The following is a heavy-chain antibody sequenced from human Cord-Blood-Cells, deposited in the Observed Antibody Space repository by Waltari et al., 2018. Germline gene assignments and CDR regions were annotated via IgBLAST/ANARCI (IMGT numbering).Heavy chain of an antibody. CDR2: INHSGST. CDR3: ARTVYSGSSFGY. V-gene: IGHV4-34*01. CDR1: GGSFSGYY. D-gene: IGHD1-26*01. J-gene: IGHJ4*02. Sequence: QVQLQPWGAGLLTPSETLSLTCAVYGGSFSGYYWSWIRQPPGEWLAWIGEINHSGSTNHNPSLKRRLTISVDASKNEFSLKLSAVTAADPAVYYCARTVYSGSSFGYGGQGTLVTVSS.